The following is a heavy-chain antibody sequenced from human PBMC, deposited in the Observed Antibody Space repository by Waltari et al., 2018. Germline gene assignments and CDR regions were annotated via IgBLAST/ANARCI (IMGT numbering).Heavy chain of an antibody. Sequence: EVQLVESGGGLVRPGGSQRLSCGASGFTFSDHSMTWVRQAPGKGLEWVASINHDGSEKYYVDSVKGRLTISRDNAKNSLYLQMNSLSDEDTAVYYCTRWVCRSNCYIDYWGQGTLVTVSS. CDR1: GFTFSDHS. D-gene: IGHD1-26*01. CDR3: TRWVCRSNCYIDY. J-gene: IGHJ4*02. CDR2: INHDGSEK. V-gene: IGHV3-7*04.